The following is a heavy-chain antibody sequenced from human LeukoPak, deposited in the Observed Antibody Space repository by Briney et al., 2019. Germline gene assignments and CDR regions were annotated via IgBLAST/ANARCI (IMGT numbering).Heavy chain of an antibody. CDR3: VRVGFTTSWSNFDY. V-gene: IGHV1-2*06. D-gene: IGHD2-2*01. J-gene: IGHJ4*02. Sequence: ASVKVSCKAAGYNFPAYFMHWVRQAPGQGLEWMGRINPNGGDTNYAQKFQGRVTMASDTSISTAYMELNSLMSDDTAAYYCVRVGFTTSWSNFDYWGQRTLVTVSS. CDR1: GYNFPAYF. CDR2: INPNGGDT.